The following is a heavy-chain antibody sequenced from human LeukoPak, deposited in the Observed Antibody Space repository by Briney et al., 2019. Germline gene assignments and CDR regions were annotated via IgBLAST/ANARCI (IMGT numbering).Heavy chain of an antibody. D-gene: IGHD3-9*01. J-gene: IGHJ5*02. Sequence: GGSLRLSCAASGFTFDDYAMHWVRQAPGKGLEWVSGISWNSGSIGYADSVKGRFTISRDNAKNSLYLQMNSLGAEDTALYYCAKGRGLTGYSLANNPNWFDPWGQGTLVTVSS. CDR1: GFTFDDYA. V-gene: IGHV3-9*01. CDR3: AKGRGLTGYSLANNPNWFDP. CDR2: ISWNSGSI.